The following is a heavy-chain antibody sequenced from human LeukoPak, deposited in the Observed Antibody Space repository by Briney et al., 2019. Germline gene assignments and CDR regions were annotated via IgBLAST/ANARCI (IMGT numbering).Heavy chain of an antibody. V-gene: IGHV3-43*01. CDR1: GFTLEDYI. Sequence: GGSLRLFCAASGFTLEDYIMLWVRQAPGKGREWVSLVSWDGDTTYYADSVKGRFTISRDNSKNSLYLQMNSLRTEDTALYYCAKARGLIGGAFDIWGQGTMVTVSS. J-gene: IGHJ3*02. CDR2: VSWDGDTT. D-gene: IGHD3-22*01. CDR3: AKARGLIGGAFDI.